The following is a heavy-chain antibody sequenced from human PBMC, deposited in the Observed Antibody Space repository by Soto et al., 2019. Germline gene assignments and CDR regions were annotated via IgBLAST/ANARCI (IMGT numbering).Heavy chain of an antibody. Sequence: GGSLILSCAASGFTVSSNYMSWVRQAPGKGLEWVSVIYSGGSTYYADSVKGRFTISRDNSKNTLYLQMNSLRAEDTAVYYCARGPDDYSNYGPLFDYWGQGTLVTVSS. J-gene: IGHJ4*02. V-gene: IGHV3-66*01. CDR1: GFTVSSNY. CDR2: IYSGGST. CDR3: ARGPDDYSNYGPLFDY. D-gene: IGHD4-4*01.